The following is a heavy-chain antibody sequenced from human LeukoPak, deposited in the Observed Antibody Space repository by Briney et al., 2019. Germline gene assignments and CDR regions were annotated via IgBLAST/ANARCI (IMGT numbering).Heavy chain of an antibody. V-gene: IGHV3-23*01. CDR1: GFTFSSYA. Sequence: GGSLRLSCAASGFTFSSYAMSWVRQAPGKGLEWVSAISGSGGSRYYADSVKGRFTISRDNSKNTLYLQMNSLRAEDTAVYYCAKLPILYCSSTSCYLWGQGTLVTVSS. D-gene: IGHD2-2*01. CDR2: ISGSGGSR. CDR3: AKLPILYCSSTSCYL. J-gene: IGHJ4*02.